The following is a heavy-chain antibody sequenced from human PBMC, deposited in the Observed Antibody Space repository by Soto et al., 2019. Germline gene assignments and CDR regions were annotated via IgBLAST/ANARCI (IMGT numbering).Heavy chain of an antibody. CDR3: ASIAAAGTGCHHDY. V-gene: IGHV1-69*02. CDR2: IIPILGIA. D-gene: IGHD6-13*01. CDR1: GGTFSSYT. Sequence: QVQLVQSGAEVKKPGSSVKVSCKASGGTFSSYTISWVRQAPGQGLEWMGRIIPILGIANYAQKFQGRVTSTADKSTSTASMELSSLRSEDTAVYYCASIAAAGTGCHHDYCGQGTLVTVSS. J-gene: IGHJ4*02.